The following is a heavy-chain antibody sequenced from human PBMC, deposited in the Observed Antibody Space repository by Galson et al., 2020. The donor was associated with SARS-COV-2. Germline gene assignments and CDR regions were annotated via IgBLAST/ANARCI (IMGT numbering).Heavy chain of an antibody. CDR2: IKQDGSEK. CDR1: GFTLRSYW. Sequence: GGSMRLSCAASGFTLRSYWIAWVRQAPGKGLEWVANIKQDGSEKRYVDSVKGRLTISRDNAKNSLYLQMNSLRAEETAVYYCAGDFPYGAGSGMDVWGQGTTVTVSS. J-gene: IGHJ6*02. D-gene: IGHD3-10*01. V-gene: IGHV3-7*01. CDR3: AGDFPYGAGSGMDV.